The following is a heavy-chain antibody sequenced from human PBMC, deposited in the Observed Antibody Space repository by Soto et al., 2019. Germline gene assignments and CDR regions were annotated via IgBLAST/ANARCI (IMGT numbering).Heavy chain of an antibody. V-gene: IGHV4-59*01. CDR2: FYSSGSP. CDR3: AGEFYYDSSGIGFDS. Sequence: TSETLSLTCTVSGGSLSGYYWSWIRQPPGKGLEWIGDFYSSGSPHHNPSLKNRVSISEDRSKNEFSLKLSSVTAADPAIYYCAGEFYYDSSGIGFDSWGQGTLVTVSS. CDR1: GGSLSGYY. D-gene: IGHD3-22*01. J-gene: IGHJ4*02.